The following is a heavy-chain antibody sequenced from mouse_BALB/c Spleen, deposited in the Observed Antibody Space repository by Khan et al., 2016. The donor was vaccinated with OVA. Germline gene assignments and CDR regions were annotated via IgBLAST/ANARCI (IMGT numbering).Heavy chain of an antibody. J-gene: IGHJ1*01. Sequence: EVELVESGGGLVKPGGSLKLTCAASGFTFSSYAMSWVRQTPEKRLEWVATISSSGNYTYYPDSVKGRFTISRDNAKNTLYLQLSSLRSEDTAMFYCARPPITTVVATSSWFLGVRGAGTTVTVSS. CDR3: ARPPITTVVATSSWFLGV. CDR2: ISSSGNYT. V-gene: IGHV5-9-3*01. D-gene: IGHD1-1*01. CDR1: GFTFSSYA.